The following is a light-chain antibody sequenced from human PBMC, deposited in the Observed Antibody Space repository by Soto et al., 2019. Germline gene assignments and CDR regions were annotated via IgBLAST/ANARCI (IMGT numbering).Light chain of an antibody. V-gene: IGKV3-20*01. CDR2: GTS. Sequence: IVLTQSPGTVSLSPGERATLSCRASENIAGTLLAWYKQRPGQPPTLLIYGTSCRATGIPDRFSGSGSGTDFTLTISRLEHEDFAVYYCQHYDDSRTFGPGTTVEIK. CDR1: ENIAGTL. J-gene: IGKJ1*01. CDR3: QHYDDSRT.